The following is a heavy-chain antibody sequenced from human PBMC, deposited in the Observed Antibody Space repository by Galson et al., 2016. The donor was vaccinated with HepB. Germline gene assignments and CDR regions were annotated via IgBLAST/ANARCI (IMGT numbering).Heavy chain of an antibody. J-gene: IGHJ4*02. CDR1: GGSISSSDW. V-gene: IGHV4-4*02. CDR2: IFHSGRV. Sequence: SATLSPTCAVSGGSISSSDWWTWVRQPPGQGLDWIGQIFHSGRVNYTPSLASRVTISVDTSNHHFSLRLTSVTAADTALYYCARKYRGGPSDYWGQGTLVIVSS. D-gene: IGHD5-12*01. CDR3: ARKYRGGPSDY.